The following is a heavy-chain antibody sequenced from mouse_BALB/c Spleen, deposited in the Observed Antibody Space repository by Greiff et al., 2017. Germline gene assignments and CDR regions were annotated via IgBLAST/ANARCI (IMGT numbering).Heavy chain of an antibody. J-gene: IGHJ2*01. CDR1: GFTFSSYG. CDR3: ARQPDGYYPLFDY. D-gene: IGHD2-3*01. Sequence: EVQVVESGGDLVKPGGSLKLSCAASGFTFSSYGMSWVRQTPDKRLEWVATISSGGSYTYYPDSVKGRFTISRDNAKNTLYLQMSSLKSKDTAMYYCARQPDGYYPLFDYWGQGTTLTVSS. CDR2: ISSGGSYT. V-gene: IGHV5-6*01.